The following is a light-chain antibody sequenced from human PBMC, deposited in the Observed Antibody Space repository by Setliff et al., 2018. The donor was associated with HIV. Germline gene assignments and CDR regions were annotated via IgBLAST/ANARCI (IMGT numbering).Light chain of an antibody. V-gene: IGLV2-14*01. CDR2: DVS. CDR3: ASYTSSSTWV. Sequence: QSALTQPASVSGSPGQSITISCTGTSSDVGGYNYVSWYQQHPGKAPELMIYDVSNRPSGVSNCFSGSKSGNTASLTISGLQAEDEADYYCASYTSSSTWVFGGGTKVTVL. J-gene: IGLJ3*02. CDR1: SSDVGGYNY.